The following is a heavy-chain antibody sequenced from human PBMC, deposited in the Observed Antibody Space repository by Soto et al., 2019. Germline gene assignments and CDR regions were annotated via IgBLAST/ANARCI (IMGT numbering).Heavy chain of an antibody. Sequence: PGESLKISCRGSEYSFTSYWIGWLRKMPGKGLEWMGIIYPGDSDTRYSPSFQGQVTISADKPISTAYLQWSSLKASDTAMYYCARHAVRGSSGSYYGMDVWGQGTTVTVSS. V-gene: IGHV5-51*01. D-gene: IGHD3-10*01. CDR3: ARHAVRGSSGSYYGMDV. CDR2: IYPGDSDT. CDR1: EYSFTSYW. J-gene: IGHJ6*02.